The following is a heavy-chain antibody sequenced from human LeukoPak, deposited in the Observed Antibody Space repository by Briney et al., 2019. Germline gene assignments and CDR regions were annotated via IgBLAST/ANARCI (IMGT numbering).Heavy chain of an antibody. V-gene: IGHV3-48*01. CDR2: ISSSSSTI. Sequence: GGPLRLSCAASGFTFSSYSMNWVRQAPGKGLEWVSYISSSSSTIYYADSVKGRFTISRDNAKNSLYLQMNSLRAEDTAVYYCASQYYDILTGYRPYFDYWGQGTLVTVSS. D-gene: IGHD3-9*01. J-gene: IGHJ4*02. CDR3: ASQYYDILTGYRPYFDY. CDR1: GFTFSSYS.